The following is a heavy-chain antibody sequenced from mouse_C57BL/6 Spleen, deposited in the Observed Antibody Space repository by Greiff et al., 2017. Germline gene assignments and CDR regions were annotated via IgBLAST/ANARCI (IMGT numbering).Heavy chain of an antibody. J-gene: IGHJ3*01. CDR1: GFTFSDYY. CDR2: ISNGGSST. V-gene: IGHV5-12*01. D-gene: IGHD4-1*01. Sequence: EVQGVESGGGLVQPGGSLKLSCAASGFTFSDYYMYWVRQTPEKRLEWVAYISNGGSSTYYPDTVKGRFTISRDNAKNTLYLQMSRLKSEDTAMYYCARETGLAYWGQGTLVTVSA. CDR3: ARETGLAY.